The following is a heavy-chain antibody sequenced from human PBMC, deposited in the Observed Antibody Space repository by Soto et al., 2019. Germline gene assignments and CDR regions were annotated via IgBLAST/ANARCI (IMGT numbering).Heavy chain of an antibody. CDR3: ARHGGTPDLYFDY. V-gene: IGHV3-23*01. D-gene: IGHD3-16*01. CDR1: GFTFSNYS. J-gene: IGHJ4*02. Sequence: PGGSLRLSCAASGFTFSNYSMTWVRQAPGKGLAWVSVISASGATTYSADSVKGRFTISRDNSKNTLYLQMSSLRAEDTALYYCARHGGTPDLYFDYWGQGTPVTVS. CDR2: ISASGATT.